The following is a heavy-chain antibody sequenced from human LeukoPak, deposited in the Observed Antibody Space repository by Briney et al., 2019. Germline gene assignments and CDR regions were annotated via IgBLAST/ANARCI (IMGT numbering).Heavy chain of an antibody. CDR3: ARAAIAAARIYYYMDV. V-gene: IGHV3-21*01. J-gene: IGHJ6*03. CDR1: GFTFSSYI. D-gene: IGHD6-13*01. CDR2: ISTSSSYI. Sequence: GGSLRLSCAASGFTFSSYIMNWVRQAPGKGLEWVSFISTSSSYIHNADSVKGRFTISRDNAEHSLYLQMNSLSAEATAVYYCARAAIAAARIYYYMDVWGKGTTVTVSS.